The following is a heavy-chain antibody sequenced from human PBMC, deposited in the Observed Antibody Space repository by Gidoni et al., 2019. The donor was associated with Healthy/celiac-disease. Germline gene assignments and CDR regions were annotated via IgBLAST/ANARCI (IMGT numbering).Heavy chain of an antibody. V-gene: IGHV4-31*03. CDR1: GGSISSGGYY. J-gene: IGHJ5*02. CDR3: ARAPPATPSRRFDP. Sequence: QVQLQESGPGLVKPSQTLSLTCTVSGGSISSGGYYWSWSRQHPGKGLEWIGYIYYSGSPYYNPSLKSRVTISVDTSKNPFSLKLSSVTAADTAVYYCARAPPATPSRRFDPWGQGTLVTVSS. CDR2: IYYSGSP. D-gene: IGHD6-25*01.